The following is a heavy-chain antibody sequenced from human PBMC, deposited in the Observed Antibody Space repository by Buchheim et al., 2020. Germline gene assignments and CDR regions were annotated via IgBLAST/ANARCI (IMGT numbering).Heavy chain of an antibody. CDR2: INSDGSTT. CDR3: ARDLKRLDSQQIDY. Sequence: EVQLVESGGGVVQPGGSLRLSCAASGFTFSSYWMHWVRLPPGKGLVWISRINSDGSTTNYADSVKGRFTISRDNVKDTLYLQMNSLRADDTAVYYCARDLKRLDSQQIDYWGQGTL. CDR1: GFTFSSYW. V-gene: IGHV3-74*01. J-gene: IGHJ4*02. D-gene: IGHD1-1*01.